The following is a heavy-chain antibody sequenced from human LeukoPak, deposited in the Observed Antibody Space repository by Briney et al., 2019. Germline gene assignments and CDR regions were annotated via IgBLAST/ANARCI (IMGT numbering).Heavy chain of an antibody. CDR1: GFTFSGCW. J-gene: IGHJ3*02. CDR2: ISGSSYYT. CDR3: ARSSSSGGGDSFDI. Sequence: GGSLRLSCAASGFTFSGCWMHWVRQAPGKGLEWVSYISGSSYYTKYADSVKGRFTISRDNAKNSLYLQMNSLRAEDTAVYYCARSSSSGGGDSFDIWGQGTMVTVSS. V-gene: IGHV3-11*06. D-gene: IGHD2-21*01.